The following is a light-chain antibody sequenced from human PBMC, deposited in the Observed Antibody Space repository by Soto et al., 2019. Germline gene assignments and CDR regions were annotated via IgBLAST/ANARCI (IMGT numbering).Light chain of an antibody. V-gene: IGKV3-11*01. Sequence: EIMGTLSPVTLSLSPGERATLSCRASQFIPIYLAWYQQKPVQPPRLFIDDAFNRAAGITARFSGSGSGTDFTLTSSSLEPEDVAVYYCQKRHNWRSTFGEGTKVDI. CDR1: QFIPIY. CDR2: DAF. J-gene: IGKJ4*01. CDR3: QKRHNWRST.